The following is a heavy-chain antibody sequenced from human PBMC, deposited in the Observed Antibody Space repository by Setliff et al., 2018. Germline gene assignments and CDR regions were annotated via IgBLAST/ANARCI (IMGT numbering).Heavy chain of an antibody. Sequence: PSETLSLTCTVYGVSFSDYYWGWVRQSPGKGLDWIGEINHRGSTNYSPSLRSRFTISRDNAKNSLYLQMNSLRAEDTAVYYCARDGVSYGMDVWGQGTTVTVSS. V-gene: IGHV4-34*10. CDR2: INHRGST. CDR1: GVSFSDYY. J-gene: IGHJ6*02. CDR3: ARDGVSYGMDV.